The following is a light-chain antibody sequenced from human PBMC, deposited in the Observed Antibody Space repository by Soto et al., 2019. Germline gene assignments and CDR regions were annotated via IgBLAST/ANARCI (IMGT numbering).Light chain of an antibody. CDR2: AAS. J-gene: IGKJ5*01. CDR1: QSISSY. V-gene: IGKV1-39*01. Sequence: DIQMTQSPSSLSASVGDRVTITCRASQSISSYLNWYQQKPGKAPKLLIYAASSLQSGVPSRFSGSGSGTDFTLTINSLQPEDFATYYCQQSYSDPPITFGQGTRLEV. CDR3: QQSYSDPPIT.